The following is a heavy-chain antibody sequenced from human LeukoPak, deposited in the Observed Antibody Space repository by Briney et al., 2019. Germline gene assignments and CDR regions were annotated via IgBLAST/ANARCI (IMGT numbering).Heavy chain of an antibody. CDR2: INSDGRST. CDR1: GFSFSSSW. Sequence: PGGSLRLSCTASGFSFSSSWMHWVRQAPGKGLEWVSRINSDGRSTIYADSVKGRFTISRDNAKNTLFLQMNRLRDDDTAVYYCAKVDCGAPGCRRFDLWGRGTLVTVSS. CDR3: AKVDCGAPGCRRFDL. V-gene: IGHV3-74*01. J-gene: IGHJ2*01. D-gene: IGHD2-21*01.